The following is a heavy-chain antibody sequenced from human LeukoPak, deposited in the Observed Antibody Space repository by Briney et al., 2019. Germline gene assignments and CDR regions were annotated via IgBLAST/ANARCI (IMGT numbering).Heavy chain of an antibody. CDR3: ARGAANHDILTGLFDY. CDR1: GYTFTSYG. J-gene: IGHJ4*02. V-gene: IGHV1-18*04. Sequence: VASVKVSCKASGYTFTSYGISWVRQAPGQGLERMGWISAYNGNTNYAQKLQGRVTMTTDTSTSTAYMELRSLRSDDTAVYYCARGAANHDILTGLFDYWGQGTLVTVSS. D-gene: IGHD3-9*01. CDR2: ISAYNGNT.